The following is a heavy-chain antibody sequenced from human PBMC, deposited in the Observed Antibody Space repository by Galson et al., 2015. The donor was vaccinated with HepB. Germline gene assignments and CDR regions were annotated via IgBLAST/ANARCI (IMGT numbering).Heavy chain of an antibody. V-gene: IGHV4-31*03. D-gene: IGHD3-22*01. CDR2: IYYSGST. J-gene: IGHJ4*02. CDR1: GGSISSGGHY. CDR3: ARDRRYYYDSSGYYSHYFDY. Sequence: LSLTCTVSGGSISSGGHYWSWIRQHPGKGLEWIGYIYYSGSTYYNPSLKSRVTISVDTSKNQFSLKLSSVTAADTAVYYCARDRRYYYDSSGYYSHYFDYWGQGTLVTVSS.